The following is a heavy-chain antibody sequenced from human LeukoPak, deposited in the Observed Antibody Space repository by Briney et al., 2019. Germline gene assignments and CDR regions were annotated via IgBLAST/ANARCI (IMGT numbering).Heavy chain of an antibody. CDR1: GGTFSSYA. CDR2: FDPEDGET. CDR3: ATGRSGVLLWFGAMGY. Sequence: ASVKVSCKASGGTFSSYAISWVRQAPGKGLEWMGGFDPEDGETIYAQKFQGRVTMTEDTSTDTAYMELSSLRSEDTAVYYCATGRSGVLLWFGAMGYWGQGTLVTVSS. D-gene: IGHD3-10*01. V-gene: IGHV1-24*01. J-gene: IGHJ4*02.